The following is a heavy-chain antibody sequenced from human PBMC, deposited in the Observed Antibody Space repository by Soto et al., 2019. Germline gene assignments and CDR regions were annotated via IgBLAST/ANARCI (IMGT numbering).Heavy chain of an antibody. D-gene: IGHD3-10*01. CDR2: ISYDGSNK. J-gene: IGHJ6*02. V-gene: IGHV3-30*18. Sequence: PGGSLRLSCAASGFTISSYGMHWVRQAPGKGLEWVAVISYDGSNKYYADSVKGRFTISRDNSKNTLYLQMNSLRAEDTAVYYCAKDLVAWFGELRGYYYYGMDVWGQGTTVTVSS. CDR3: AKDLVAWFGELRGYYYYGMDV. CDR1: GFTISSYG.